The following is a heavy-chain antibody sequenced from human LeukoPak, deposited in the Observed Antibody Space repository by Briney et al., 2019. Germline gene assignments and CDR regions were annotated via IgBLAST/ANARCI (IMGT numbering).Heavy chain of an antibody. CDR2: MNPNSGNT. D-gene: IGHD3-10*01. Sequence: ASVKVSCKASGYTFTGHYMHWVRQATGQGLEWMGWMNPNSGNTGYAQKFQGRVAMTRNSSISTAYMELSSLRSDDTAVYYCARDPGDLWFGELLGGNWFDPWGQGTLVTVSS. V-gene: IGHV1-8*02. J-gene: IGHJ5*02. CDR1: GYTFTGHY. CDR3: ARDPGDLWFGELLGGNWFDP.